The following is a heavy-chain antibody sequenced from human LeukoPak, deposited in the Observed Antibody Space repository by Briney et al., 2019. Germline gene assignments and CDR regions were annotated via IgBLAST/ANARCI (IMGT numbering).Heavy chain of an antibody. J-gene: IGHJ6*02. CDR1: GYTFTSYG. CDR2: ISAYNGNT. CDR3: ARETTWECSSTSCYGKGRSTHYYYYGMDV. D-gene: IGHD2-2*01. V-gene: IGHV1-18*01. Sequence: ASVKVSCKASGYTFTSYGISWVRQAPGQGLEWMGWISAYNGNTNYAQKLQGRVTMTTDTSTSTAYMELRSLRSDDTAVYYCARETTWECSSTSCYGKGRSTHYYYYGMDVWGQGTTVTVSS.